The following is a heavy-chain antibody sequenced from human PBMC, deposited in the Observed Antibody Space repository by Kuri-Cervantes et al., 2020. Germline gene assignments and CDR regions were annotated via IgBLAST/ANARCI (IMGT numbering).Heavy chain of an antibody. V-gene: IGHV3-30-3*01. CDR2: ISYDESNK. CDR3: ARDYGSNFFDY. CDR1: GFTFSSYA. J-gene: IGHJ4*02. D-gene: IGHD4-23*01. Sequence: GESLKISRAASGFTFSSYAMHWVRQAPGKGLEWVAVISYDESNKYYTDSVKGRFTISRDNSKNTLYLQVNSLRAEDTAVYYCARDYGSNFFDYWGQGTLVTVSS.